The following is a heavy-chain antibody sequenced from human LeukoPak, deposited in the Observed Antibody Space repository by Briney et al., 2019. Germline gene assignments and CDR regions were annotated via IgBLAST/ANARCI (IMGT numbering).Heavy chain of an antibody. D-gene: IGHD2-21*01. V-gene: IGHV3-7*01. Sequence: PGGSLRLSCAASGFTFSSYAMSWVRQAPGKGLEWVANIKQDGSEKYYVDSVKGRFTISRDNAKNSLYLQMNSLRAEDTAVYYCARWGLGDFDYWGQGTLVTVSS. CDR1: GFTFSSYA. CDR3: ARWGLGDFDY. CDR2: IKQDGSEK. J-gene: IGHJ4*02.